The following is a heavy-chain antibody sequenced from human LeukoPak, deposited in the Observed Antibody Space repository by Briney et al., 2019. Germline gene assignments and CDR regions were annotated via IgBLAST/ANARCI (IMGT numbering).Heavy chain of an antibody. Sequence: GGSLRLSCAASGFTVDSNYLSWVRQAPGKGLEWVSTIYTGGNTYYADSVRGRFTISRDNSKNALYLQMNSLRVEDTAVYYCAIDPNWGTHSWGQGVLVTVSS. CDR1: GFTVDSNY. CDR3: AIDPNWGTHS. CDR2: IYTGGNT. J-gene: IGHJ4*02. D-gene: IGHD7-27*01. V-gene: IGHV3-53*01.